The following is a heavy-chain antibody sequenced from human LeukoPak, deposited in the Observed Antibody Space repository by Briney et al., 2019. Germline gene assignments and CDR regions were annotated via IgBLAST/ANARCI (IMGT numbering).Heavy chain of an antibody. CDR2: IYSGGST. CDR1: GFTVSSNY. J-gene: IGHJ5*02. CDR3: ARTRRSNWFDP. V-gene: IGHV3-53*01. Sequence: GGSLRLSCAASGFTVSSNYMSWVRQAPGKGLEWVSVIYSGGSTYYADSVKGRFTISRDNSKTTLYLQMNGLRAEDTAVYYCARTRRSNWFDPWGQGTLVTVSS. D-gene: IGHD1-1*01.